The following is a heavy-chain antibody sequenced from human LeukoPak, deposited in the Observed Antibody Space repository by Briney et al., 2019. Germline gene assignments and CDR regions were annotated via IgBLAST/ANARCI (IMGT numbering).Heavy chain of an antibody. J-gene: IGHJ4*02. CDR2: IYYSGST. CDR3: ARFHLTALDY. Sequence: PSETLSLTCTVSGYSISSGYYWSWIRQPPGKGLEWIGYIYYSGSTNYNPSLKSRVTISVDTSKNQFSLKLSSVTAADTAVYYCARFHLTALDYWGQGTLVTVSS. V-gene: IGHV4-61*01. D-gene: IGHD3-16*01. CDR1: GYSISSGYY.